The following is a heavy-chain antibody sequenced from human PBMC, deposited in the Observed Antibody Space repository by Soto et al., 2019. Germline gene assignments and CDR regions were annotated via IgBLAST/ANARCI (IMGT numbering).Heavy chain of an antibody. CDR1: GFNFSSYS. CDR3: ARDSAGTDNWFDP. Sequence: GGSLRLSCAASGFNFSSYSMNWVRQAPGKGLEWVSSISSSSSYIYYADSVKGRFTISRDNAKNSLYLQMNSLRAEDTAVYYCARDSAGTDNWFDPWGQGTLVTVSS. J-gene: IGHJ5*02. D-gene: IGHD6-19*01. V-gene: IGHV3-21*01. CDR2: ISSSSSYI.